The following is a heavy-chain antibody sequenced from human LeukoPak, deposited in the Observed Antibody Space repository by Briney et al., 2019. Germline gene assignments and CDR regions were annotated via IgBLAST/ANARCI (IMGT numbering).Heavy chain of an antibody. Sequence: SETLSLTCAVYGGSFSGYYWSWIRQPPGKGLEWIGEINHSGSTNYNPSPKSRVSISVDSSKNQFSLNLSSVTAADTAVYYCARKETGNYRVFDYWGQGTLVTVSS. CDR3: ARKETGNYRVFDY. V-gene: IGHV4-34*01. CDR2: INHSGST. CDR1: GGSFSGYY. D-gene: IGHD7-27*01. J-gene: IGHJ4*02.